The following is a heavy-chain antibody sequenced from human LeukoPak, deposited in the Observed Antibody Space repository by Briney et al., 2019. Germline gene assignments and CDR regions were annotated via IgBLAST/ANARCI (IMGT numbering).Heavy chain of an antibody. CDR2: INPNSGGT. Sequence: ASVKVSCKASGYTFTGYYMHWVRQAPGQGLEWMGWINPNSGGTNYAQKFQGRVTMTRDTSISTAYMELSRLRSDDTAVHYCARVRSIVATINGFDYWGQGTLVTVSS. J-gene: IGHJ4*02. V-gene: IGHV1-2*02. CDR3: ARVRSIVATINGFDY. D-gene: IGHD5-12*01. CDR1: GYTFTGYY.